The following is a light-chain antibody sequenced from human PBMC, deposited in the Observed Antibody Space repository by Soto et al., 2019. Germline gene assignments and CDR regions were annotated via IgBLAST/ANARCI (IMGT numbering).Light chain of an antibody. J-gene: IGKJ2*01. CDR2: GAS. CDR1: QSVSSN. V-gene: IGKV3-15*01. CDR3: QQYNKWPPYT. Sequence: EIVMTQSPANLSGSSGERATLSCRASQSVSSNLAWYQQKPGQGPRLRIYGASTRATGIPARFSGSGSGTEFTLTISSLQSEDFAVYYCQQYNKWPPYTFGQGTKVEIK.